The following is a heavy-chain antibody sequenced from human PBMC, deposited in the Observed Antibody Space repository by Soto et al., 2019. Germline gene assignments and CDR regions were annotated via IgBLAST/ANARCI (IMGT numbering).Heavy chain of an antibody. CDR3: ARVPHLYCTNGVCYPATNGNNWFDP. Sequence: ASVKVSCKASGYTFTSYDINWVRQATGQGLEWMGWMNPNSGNTGYAQKFQGRVTMTRNTSKGTAYMELSSLRSEDTAVYYCARVPHLYCTNGVCYPATNGNNWFDPWGQGTLVTVSS. D-gene: IGHD2-8*01. J-gene: IGHJ5*02. CDR2: MNPNSGNT. CDR1: GYTFTSYD. V-gene: IGHV1-8*01.